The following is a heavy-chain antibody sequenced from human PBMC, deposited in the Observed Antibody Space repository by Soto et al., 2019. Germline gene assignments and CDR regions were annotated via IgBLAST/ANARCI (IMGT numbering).Heavy chain of an antibody. J-gene: IGHJ6*02. CDR1: GGSISSYY. CDR2: IYYSGST. D-gene: IGHD5-18*01. CDR3: ASLYSYGLGSYYYYGMDV. Sequence: PSETLSLTCTVSGGSISSYYWSWIRQPPGKGLEWIGYIYYSGSTNYNPSLKSRVTISVDTSKNQFSLKLSSVTAADTAVYYCASLYSYGLGSYYYYGMDVWGQGTTVTVSS. V-gene: IGHV4-59*08.